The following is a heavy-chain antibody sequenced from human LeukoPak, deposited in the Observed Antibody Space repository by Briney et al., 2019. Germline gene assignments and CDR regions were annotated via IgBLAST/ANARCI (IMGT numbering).Heavy chain of an antibody. CDR1: GGPISSGSYY. CDR3: ARGFTYYYESSIDS. D-gene: IGHD3-22*01. V-gene: IGHV4-61*02. Sequence: SETLSLTCTVSGGPISSGSYYWSWIRQPAGKGLEWIGRIYTSGSTNYNPSLKSRVTISVDTSKNQFSLKLSSVTAADTAVYYCARGFTYYYESSIDSGARGTLATVS. CDR2: IYTSGST. J-gene: IGHJ4*02.